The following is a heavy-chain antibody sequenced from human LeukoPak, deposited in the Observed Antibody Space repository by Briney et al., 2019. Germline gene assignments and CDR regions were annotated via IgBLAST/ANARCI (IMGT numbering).Heavy chain of an antibody. J-gene: IGHJ6*02. CDR2: ISYDGSNK. D-gene: IGHD3-10*01. CDR3: AKVFRLSRPAGGYYGMDV. Sequence: PGGSLRLSCAASGFTFSSYGMHWVRQAPGKGLEWVAVISYDGSNKYYADSVKGRFTISRDNSKNTLYLQMNSLRAEDTAVYYCAKVFRLSRPAGGYYGMDVWGQGTTVTVSS. CDR1: GFTFSSYG. V-gene: IGHV3-30*18.